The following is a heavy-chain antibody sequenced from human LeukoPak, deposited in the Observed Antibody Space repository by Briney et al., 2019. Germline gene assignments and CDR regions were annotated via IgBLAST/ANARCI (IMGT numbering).Heavy chain of an antibody. D-gene: IGHD6-19*01. CDR2: IYYSGST. Sequence: PSETLSLTCAVYGGPFSSYYWSWIRQPPGKGLEWIGYIYYSGSTNYNPSLKSRVTISVDTSKNQFSLKLSSVTAADTAVYYCASGGSGWYVYWGQGTLVAVSS. V-gene: IGHV4-59*01. CDR1: GGPFSSYY. CDR3: ASGGSGWYVY. J-gene: IGHJ4*02.